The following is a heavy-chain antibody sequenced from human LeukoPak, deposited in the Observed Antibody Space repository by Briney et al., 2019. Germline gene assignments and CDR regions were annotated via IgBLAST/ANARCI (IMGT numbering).Heavy chain of an antibody. CDR2: ISGSGGST. D-gene: IGHD3-22*01. V-gene: IGHV3-23*01. J-gene: IGHJ4*02. Sequence: GGSLRLSCAAPGFTFSSYAMSWVRQAPGKGLEWVTGISGSGGSTYYADSAKGRFTISRDNPENTLYLQMNSLGAVDTAEYYCAKDYYYDSSGYYSYFDYWGQGTLVTVSS. CDR3: AKDYYYDSSGYYSYFDY. CDR1: GFTFSSYA.